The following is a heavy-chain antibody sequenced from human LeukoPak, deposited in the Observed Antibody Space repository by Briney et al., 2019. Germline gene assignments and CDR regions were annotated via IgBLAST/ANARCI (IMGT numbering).Heavy chain of an antibody. J-gene: IGHJ4*02. V-gene: IGHV4-38-2*02. CDR3: ARVGGGNYYGSGSRFDY. CDR1: GYSISSGYY. D-gene: IGHD3-10*01. Sequence: SETLSLTCTVSGYSISSGYYWGWIRQPPGKGLEWIGSIYHSGSTYYNPSLKSRVTISVDTSKNQFSLKLSSVTAADTAVYYCARVGGGNYYGSGSRFDYWGQGTLVTVSS. CDR2: IYHSGST.